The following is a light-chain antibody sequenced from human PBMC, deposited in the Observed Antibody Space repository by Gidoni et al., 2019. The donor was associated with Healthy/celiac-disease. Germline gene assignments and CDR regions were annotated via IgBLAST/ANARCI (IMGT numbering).Light chain of an antibody. CDR3: VLYMGSGISV. CDR2: STN. J-gene: IGLJ2*01. CDR1: SGSVATSYY. V-gene: IGLV8-61*01. Sequence: QTVVTQEPSFSVSPGGTVTLTCGLSSGSVATSYYPSWYQQTPGQAPLTLIYSTNTRPSGVPDRFSGSILGNKAALTITGAQADDESDYYCVLYMGSGISVFGGGTKLTVL.